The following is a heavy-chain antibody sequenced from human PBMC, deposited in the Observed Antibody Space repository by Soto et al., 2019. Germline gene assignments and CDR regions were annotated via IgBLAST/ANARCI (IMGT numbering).Heavy chain of an antibody. V-gene: IGHV6-1*01. Sequence: PSQPLSLTCAISGDSVSSNSAAWNWIRQSPSRGLEWLGRTYYRSKWYNDYAVSVKSRITINPDTSKNQFSLQLNSVTPEDTAVYYCARGGKPGYSSSRFDYWGQGTLVTSPQ. J-gene: IGHJ4*02. CDR1: GDSVSSNSAA. CDR2: TYYRSKWYN. D-gene: IGHD6-13*01. CDR3: ARGGKPGYSSSRFDY.